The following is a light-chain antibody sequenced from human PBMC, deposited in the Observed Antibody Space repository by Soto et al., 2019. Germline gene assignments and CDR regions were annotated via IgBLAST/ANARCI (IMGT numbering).Light chain of an antibody. V-gene: IGLV1-44*01. Sequence: QSVLTQPPSASGTPGQRVTISCSGSSSNIGSNTVNWYQQLPGTAPKLLIYSKDQRPSGVPDRFSGSRSGTSASLAISALQSEDEADYYCAAWDDRLRGRVFGGGTKVTVL. J-gene: IGLJ3*02. CDR1: SSNIGSNT. CDR2: SKD. CDR3: AAWDDRLRGRV.